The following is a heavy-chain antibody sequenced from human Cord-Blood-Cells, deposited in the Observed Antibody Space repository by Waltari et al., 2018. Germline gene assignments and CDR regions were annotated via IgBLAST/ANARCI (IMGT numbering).Heavy chain of an antibody. CDR3: ARGRGY. J-gene: IGHJ4*02. V-gene: IGHV3-53*04. CDR2: MYSGRST. Sequence: EVQRVESGGGLVQPGGSLRLSCGASRFTDRTNSLRWVRQAPAKGLEWVSVMYSGRSTYYADSLKGRFTIPRHNSKNTLYHQMNSLRAEDTAVYYCARGRGYWGQGTLVTVSS. CDR1: RFTDRTNS.